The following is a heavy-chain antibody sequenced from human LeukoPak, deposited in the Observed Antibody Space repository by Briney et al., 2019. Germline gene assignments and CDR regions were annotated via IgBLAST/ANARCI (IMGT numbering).Heavy chain of an antibody. CDR3: VRDRYDILTGTYYFDF. J-gene: IGHJ4*02. CDR2: IHSDGSST. V-gene: IGHV3-74*01. CDR1: GFTFSSYW. Sequence: GGSLRLSCAASGFTFSSYWMHWVRHPPGKGLVWVSRIHSDGSSTSYADSVKGRFTISRDNAKNTLYLQMNSLRAEDTAVYHCVRDRYDILTGTYYFDFWGQGTLVTVSS. D-gene: IGHD3-9*01.